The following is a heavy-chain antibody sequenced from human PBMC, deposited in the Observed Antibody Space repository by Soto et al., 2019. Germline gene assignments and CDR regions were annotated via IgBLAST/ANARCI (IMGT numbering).Heavy chain of an antibody. J-gene: IGHJ4*02. CDR2: IFYSGST. Sequence: QLQLQESGPGLVKPSETLSLTCTVSGGSISSGSYFWGWIRQPPGKGLEWIGNIFYSGSTYYNPSLRSRVTISVDTSNHQFSLKLSSVTAADTAVYYCARRNTVPGSYYFDYWGQGTLVTVSS. CDR3: ARRNTVPGSYYFDY. D-gene: IGHD3-10*01. V-gene: IGHV4-39*01. CDR1: GGSISSGSYF.